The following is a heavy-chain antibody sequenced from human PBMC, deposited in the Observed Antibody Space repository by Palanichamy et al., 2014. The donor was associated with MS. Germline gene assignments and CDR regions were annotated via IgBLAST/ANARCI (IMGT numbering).Heavy chain of an antibody. J-gene: IGHJ4*02. Sequence: QVHLVQSGAEVKEPGASVKVSCKTSGYTFTSYVMHWVRQAPGQRLEWMGWINAGNGNTKYSQNFQGRVTFIRDTSASTAYMGLSSLRSEDTAVYYCARDSCRGGGCYTPNFDYWGQGTLVTVSS. D-gene: IGHD2-21*01. CDR3: ARDSCRGGGCYTPNFDY. V-gene: IGHV1-3*01. CDR2: INAGNGNT. CDR1: GYTFTSYV.